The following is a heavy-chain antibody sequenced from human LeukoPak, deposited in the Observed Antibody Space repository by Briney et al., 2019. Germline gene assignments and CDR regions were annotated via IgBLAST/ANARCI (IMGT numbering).Heavy chain of an antibody. CDR2: IYYSGST. D-gene: IGHD4-23*01. J-gene: IGHJ4*02. CDR3: ARDPPYGDNSESFDS. V-gene: IGHV4-39*07. Sequence: SETLSLTCTVSGGSISSSSYYWGWIRQPPGKGLEWIGSIYYSGSTYYNPSLKSRVTISVDTSKNQFSLKLSSVTAADTAVYFCARDPPYGDNSESFDSWGQGILVTVSS. CDR1: GGSISSSSYY.